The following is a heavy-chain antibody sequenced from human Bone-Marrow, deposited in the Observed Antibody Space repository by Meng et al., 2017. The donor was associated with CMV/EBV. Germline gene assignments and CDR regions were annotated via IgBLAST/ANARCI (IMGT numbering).Heavy chain of an antibody. CDR1: GFTFDDYA. CDR2: ISWNSGSI. J-gene: IGHJ6*02. Sequence: SLKISCAASGFTFDDYAMHWVRQAPGKGLEWVSGISWNSGSIGYADSVKGRFTISRDNAKNSLYLQMNSLRAEDTAVYYCAREMDFWSGKPYYGMDVWGQGTTVTVSS. D-gene: IGHD3-3*01. V-gene: IGHV3-9*01. CDR3: AREMDFWSGKPYYGMDV.